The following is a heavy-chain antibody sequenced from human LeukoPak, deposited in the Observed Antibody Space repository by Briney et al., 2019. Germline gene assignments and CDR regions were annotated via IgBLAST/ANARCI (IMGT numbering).Heavy chain of an antibody. CDR3: AKEMTTPSFDY. CDR1: GFIFNDYF. Sequence: GGSLRLSCAASGFIFNDYFMGWIRQTPGKGLEWVSAISGSGGSTYYADSVKGRFTISRDNSKNTLYLQMNSLRAEDTAVYYCAKEMTTPSFDYWGQGTLVTVSS. V-gene: IGHV3-23*01. CDR2: ISGSGGST. D-gene: IGHD4-11*01. J-gene: IGHJ4*02.